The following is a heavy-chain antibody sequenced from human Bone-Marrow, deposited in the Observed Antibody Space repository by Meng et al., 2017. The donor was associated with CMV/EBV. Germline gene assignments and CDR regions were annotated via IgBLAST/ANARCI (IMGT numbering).Heavy chain of an antibody. Sequence: ASVKVFCKASGYTFTSYGISWVRQAPGQGLEWMGWISAYNGNTNYAQKLQGRVTMTTDTSTSTAYMELRSLRSDDTAVYYCARRAAAPPYYGMDVWGQGTTVTVSS. D-gene: IGHD6-13*01. CDR1: GYTFTSYG. CDR2: ISAYNGNT. J-gene: IGHJ6*02. V-gene: IGHV1-18*01. CDR3: ARRAAAPPYYGMDV.